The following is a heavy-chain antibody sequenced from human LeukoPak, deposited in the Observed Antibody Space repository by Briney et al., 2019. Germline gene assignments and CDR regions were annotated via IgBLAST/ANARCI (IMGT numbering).Heavy chain of an antibody. J-gene: IGHJ4*02. D-gene: IGHD5-24*01. CDR1: GGSISSYY. CDR2: IHYTGST. CDR3: ARGRVEMATIDFDY. V-gene: IGHV4-59*08. Sequence: PSETLSLTCTVSGGSISSYYWSWIRQSPGKGLECIGYIHYTGSTNYNPSLKSRVTISVETSKNQFSLKLKSVTAADTAMYYCARGRVEMATIDFDYWGQGTLVTVSS.